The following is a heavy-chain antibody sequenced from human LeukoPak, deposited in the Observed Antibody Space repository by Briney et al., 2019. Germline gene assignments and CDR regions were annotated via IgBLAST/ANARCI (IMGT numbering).Heavy chain of an antibody. CDR3: AREICGWYNH. CDR1: GFSFTNAW. V-gene: IGHV3-21*01. D-gene: IGHD3-3*01. J-gene: IGHJ5*02. Sequence: GGSLRLSCAASGFSFTNAWMSWVRQAPGKGLEWVSSISSSSSYIYYADSVKGRFTISRDNAKNSLYLQMNSLRAEDTAVYYCAREICGWYNHWGQGTLVTVSS. CDR2: ISSSSSYI.